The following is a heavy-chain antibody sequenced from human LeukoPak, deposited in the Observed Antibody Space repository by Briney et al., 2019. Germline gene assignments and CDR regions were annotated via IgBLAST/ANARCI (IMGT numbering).Heavy chain of an antibody. CDR3: ARHSVGATPPDY. D-gene: IGHD1-26*01. CDR2: IYYSGST. J-gene: IGHJ4*02. CDR1: GGSVSSGSYY. V-gene: IGHV4-39*01. Sequence: SETLSLTCTVSGGSVSSGSYYWGWIRQPPGKGLEWIGTIYYSGSTYYNPSLKSRVTISVDTSKNQFSLKLSSVTAADTAVYYCARHSVGATPPDYWGQGTLVTVSS.